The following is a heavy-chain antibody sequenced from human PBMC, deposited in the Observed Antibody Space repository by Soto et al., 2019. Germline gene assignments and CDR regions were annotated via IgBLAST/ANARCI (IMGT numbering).Heavy chain of an antibody. CDR2: IYYSGST. J-gene: IGHJ5*02. CDR1: GGSISSYY. D-gene: IGHD3-10*01. CDR3: ARVRGAYYYGSGSHNNWFDP. V-gene: IGHV4-59*01. Sequence: SETLSLTCTVSGGSISSYYWSWIRQPPGKGLEWIGYIYYSGSTNYNPSLKSRVTISVDTSKNQFSLKLSSVTAADTAVYYCARVRGAYYYGSGSHNNWFDPWGQGTLVTVSS.